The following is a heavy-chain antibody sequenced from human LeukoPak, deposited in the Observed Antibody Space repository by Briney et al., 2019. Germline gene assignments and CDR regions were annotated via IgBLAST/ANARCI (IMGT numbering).Heavy chain of an antibody. V-gene: IGHV3-33*01. D-gene: IGHD3-10*01. CDR2: IWYDGSNK. Sequence: PGGSLRLSCAASGFTFSNYGMHWVRQAPGKGLDWMAIIWYDGSNKYYADSVKGRFTISRDNSKNTLYLQMNSLRAEDTAVYYCTSWRGSGSYGGYFDYWGQGTLVTVSS. J-gene: IGHJ4*02. CDR3: TSWRGSGSYGGYFDY. CDR1: GFTFSNYG.